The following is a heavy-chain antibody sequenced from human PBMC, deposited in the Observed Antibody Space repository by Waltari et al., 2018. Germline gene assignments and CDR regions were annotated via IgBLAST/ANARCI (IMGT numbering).Heavy chain of an antibody. Sequence: VRLDQWGTELVEPWETLSLTCAVYEGSFSAFFWSWVRQAPGKGLEWIGEINNGVKTDYKPSLKSRLFMSVDPSKNQFSLMLSSVTAADTAVYYCVRSHCIGDSCFRYFDSWGQGTLVTVSS. CDR1: EGSFSAFF. CDR3: VRSHCIGDSCFRYFDS. J-gene: IGHJ4*02. D-gene: IGHD2-15*01. CDR2: INNGVKT. V-gene: IGHV4-34*01.